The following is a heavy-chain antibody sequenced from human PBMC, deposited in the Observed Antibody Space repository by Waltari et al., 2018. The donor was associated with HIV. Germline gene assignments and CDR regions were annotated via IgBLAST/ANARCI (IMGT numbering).Heavy chain of an antibody. CDR2: ISRDGSSK. Sequence: QVQLVESGGGLVQPGGSLRLSCAASGFIFRDFAIHWVRRAPGKGLEWVAVISRDGSSKYYADSVQGRFTISRDNSKNSLHLHMNSLRPKDTAVYYCAREGIVAAPFDFWGLGTLVTVSS. V-gene: IGHV3-30*01. CDR3: AREGIVAAPFDF. J-gene: IGHJ4*02. D-gene: IGHD2-15*01. CDR1: GFIFRDFA.